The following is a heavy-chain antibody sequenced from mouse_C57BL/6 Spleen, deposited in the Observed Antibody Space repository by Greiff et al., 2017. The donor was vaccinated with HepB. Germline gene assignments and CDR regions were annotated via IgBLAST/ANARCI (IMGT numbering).Heavy chain of an antibody. Sequence: QVHVKQPGAELVKPGASVKLSCKASGYTFTSYWMHWVKQRPGRGLEWIGRIDPNSGGTKYNEKFKSKATLTVDKPSSTAYMQLSSLTSEDSAVYYCARENYYCSSQFAYWGQGTLVTVSA. J-gene: IGHJ3*01. CDR2: IDPNSGGT. V-gene: IGHV1-72*01. CDR1: GYTFTSYW. CDR3: ARENYYCSSQFAY. D-gene: IGHD1-1*01.